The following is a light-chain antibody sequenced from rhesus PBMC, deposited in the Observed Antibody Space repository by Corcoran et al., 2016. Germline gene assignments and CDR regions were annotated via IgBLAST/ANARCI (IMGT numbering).Light chain of an antibody. V-gene: IGLV2-23*01. CDR2: DVN. CDR3: SSYTGSNTFI. CDR1: SSAIGGNNY. J-gene: IGLJ1*01. Sequence: QAALTQPPCVSGCPGQSVTISCTGTSSAIGGNNYVAWYQQHPDQAPKLMIFDVNKRPSGVYDRFSGSRSGNTASLTISVLHSEDEADYFCSSYTGSNTFIFGFGTRLTVL.